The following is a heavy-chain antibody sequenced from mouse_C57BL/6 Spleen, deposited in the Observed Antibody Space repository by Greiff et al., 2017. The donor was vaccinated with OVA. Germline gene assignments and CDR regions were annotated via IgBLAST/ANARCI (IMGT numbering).Heavy chain of an antibody. CDR1: GFSFNTYA. D-gene: IGHD4-1*01. Sequence: EVMLVESGGGLVQPKGSLKLSCAASGFSFNTYAMNWVRQAPGQGLEWVARIRSKSNNYATYYDVSVKDRFTISRDDSKNILYLQMSNLKTEDTAMYYCVCNWGWFAYWGQGTLVTVSA. V-gene: IGHV10-1*01. CDR3: VCNWGWFAY. CDR2: IRSKSNNYAT. J-gene: IGHJ3*01.